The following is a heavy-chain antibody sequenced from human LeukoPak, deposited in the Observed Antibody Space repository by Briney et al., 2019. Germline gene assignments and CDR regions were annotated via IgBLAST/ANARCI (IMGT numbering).Heavy chain of an antibody. V-gene: IGHV1-2*02. J-gene: IGHJ6*03. CDR1: GYTFTGYY. CDR3: ARGYPRITGTTFGPMDV. D-gene: IGHD1-7*01. CDR2: INPNSGGT. Sequence: GASVKVSCKASGYTFTGYYMHWVRQAPGQGLEWMGWINPNSGGTNYAQEFQGRVTMTRDTSISTAYMELSRLRSDDTAVYYCARGYPRITGTTFGPMDVWGKGTTVTVSS.